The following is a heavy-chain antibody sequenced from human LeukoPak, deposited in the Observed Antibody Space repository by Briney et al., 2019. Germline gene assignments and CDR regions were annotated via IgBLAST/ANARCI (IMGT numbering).Heavy chain of an antibody. Sequence: SEALSLTCTVSGGSISSYYWSWIRQPAGKGLEWIGRIYTSGSTNYNPSLKSRVTISVDTSKNQFSLKLSSVTAADTAVYYCARGPAHSSSWPLDYWGQGTLVTVSS. D-gene: IGHD6-13*01. V-gene: IGHV4-4*07. J-gene: IGHJ4*02. CDR3: ARGPAHSSSWPLDY. CDR2: IYTSGST. CDR1: GGSISSYY.